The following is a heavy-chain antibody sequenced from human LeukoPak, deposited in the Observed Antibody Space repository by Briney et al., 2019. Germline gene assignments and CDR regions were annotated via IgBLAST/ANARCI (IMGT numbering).Heavy chain of an antibody. CDR2: NNGDGSTT. CDR1: GFSLSGYW. J-gene: IGHJ4*02. Sequence: GGSLRLSCVASGFSLSGYWMYWVRQAPGKGLMYISRNNGDGSTTNYADVVKGRFTMSRDNVKNTLYLQMNSLRAEDTAVYYCARRRYNWNAIDYWGQGTLVTVSS. CDR3: ARRRYNWNAIDY. D-gene: IGHD1-20*01. V-gene: IGHV3-74*01.